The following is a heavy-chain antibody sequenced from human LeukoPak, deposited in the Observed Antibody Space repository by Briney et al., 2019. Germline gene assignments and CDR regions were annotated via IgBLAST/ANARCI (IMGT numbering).Heavy chain of an antibody. V-gene: IGHV1-69*13. CDR1: GGTFSSYA. CDR2: IIPIFGTA. CDR3: AREKGSDGSGSYYGMDV. Sequence: SVKVSCKASGGTFSSYAISWVRQAPGQGLEWMGGIIPIFGTANYARKFQGRVTITADESTSTAYMELSSLRSEDTAVYYCAREKGSDGSGSYYGMDVWGQGTTVTVSS. D-gene: IGHD3-10*01. J-gene: IGHJ6*02.